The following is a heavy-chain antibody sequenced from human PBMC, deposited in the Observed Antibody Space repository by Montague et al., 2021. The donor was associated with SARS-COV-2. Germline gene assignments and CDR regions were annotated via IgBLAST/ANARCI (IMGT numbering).Heavy chain of an antibody. CDR1: GGSFSGYY. Sequence: SETLSLTCAVYGGSFSGYYWSWIRQPPGKGLEWIGSIYYSGSTYYNPSLKSRVTISVDTSKNQFSLKLSSVTAADTAVYHCARDQGYNWNYYYYYGMDVWGQGTTVTVSS. D-gene: IGHD1-20*01. CDR3: ARDQGYNWNYYYYYGMDV. CDR2: IYYSGST. V-gene: IGHV4-34*01. J-gene: IGHJ6*02.